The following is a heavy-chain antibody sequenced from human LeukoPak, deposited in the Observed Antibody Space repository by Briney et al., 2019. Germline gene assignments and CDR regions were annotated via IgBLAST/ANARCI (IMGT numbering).Heavy chain of an antibody. Sequence: AGGSLRLSCAASGFTFSSYGMHWVRQAPGKGLEWVAFIRYDGSNKYYADSVKGRFTISRDNSKNTLYLQMNSLRAEDTAVYYCARGITGDSHNWYLDLWGRGTLVTVSS. D-gene: IGHD7-27*01. CDR1: GFTFSSYG. J-gene: IGHJ2*01. CDR2: IRYDGSNK. CDR3: ARGITGDSHNWYLDL. V-gene: IGHV3-30*02.